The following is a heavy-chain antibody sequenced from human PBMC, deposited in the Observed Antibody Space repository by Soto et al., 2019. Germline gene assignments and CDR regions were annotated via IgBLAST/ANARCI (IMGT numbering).Heavy chain of an antibody. D-gene: IGHD1-1*01. CDR3: ARYNWPLFDY. CDR2: INHSGST. Sequence: SETLSLTCAVYGGSFSGYYWSWIRQPPGKGLEWIGEINHSGSTNYKSSLKSRVTISVDTSKNQFSLKLSSVTAADTAVYYCARYNWPLFDYWGQGTLVTVSS. J-gene: IGHJ4*02. CDR1: GGSFSGYY. V-gene: IGHV4-34*01.